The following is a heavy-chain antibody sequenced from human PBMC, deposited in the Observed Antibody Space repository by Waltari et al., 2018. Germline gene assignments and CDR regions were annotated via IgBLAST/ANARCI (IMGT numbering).Heavy chain of an antibody. CDR3: AREKGSSSSDY. CDR2: INPNSGGT. J-gene: IGHJ4*02. Sequence: QVQLVQSGAEVKKPGASVKVSCKASGYTFTGYYMHWVRQAPGQGLEWMGWINPNSGGTKYAQKFQGRVTMTRDTSISTAYMELSRLRSDDTAVYYCAREKGSSSSDYWGQGTLVTVSS. D-gene: IGHD6-6*01. CDR1: GYTFTGYY. V-gene: IGHV1-2*02.